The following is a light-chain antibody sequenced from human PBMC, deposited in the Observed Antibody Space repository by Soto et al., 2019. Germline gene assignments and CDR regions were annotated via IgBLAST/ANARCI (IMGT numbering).Light chain of an antibody. J-gene: IGKJ1*01. CDR2: GAS. CDR1: QSVSSSY. CDR3: QQYSISPRT. Sequence: EIVLTQSPGTLSLSPGERATLSCRAGQSVSSSYLAWYQQKPGQAPRLLIYGASSRATGIPDRFSGSGSGTDFTLTISRLEPEDFAMYYCQQYSISPRTFGQGTKVEIK. V-gene: IGKV3-20*01.